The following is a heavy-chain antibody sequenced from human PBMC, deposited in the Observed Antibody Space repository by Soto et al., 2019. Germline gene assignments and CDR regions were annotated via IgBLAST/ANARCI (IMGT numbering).Heavy chain of an antibody. J-gene: IGHJ5*02. CDR2: INHSGST. Sequence: PSETLSLTCAVYGGSFSGYYWSWIRQPPGKGLEWIGEINHSGSTNYNPSLKSRVTISVDTSKNQFSLKLSSVTAADTAVYYCARFGGYDSSGYYSWFDPWGQGTLVT. V-gene: IGHV4-34*01. CDR3: ARFGGYDSSGYYSWFDP. D-gene: IGHD3-22*01. CDR1: GGSFSGYY.